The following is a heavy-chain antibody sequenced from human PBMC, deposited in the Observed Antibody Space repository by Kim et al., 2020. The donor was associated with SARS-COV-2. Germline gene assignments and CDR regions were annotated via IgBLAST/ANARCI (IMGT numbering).Heavy chain of an antibody. D-gene: IGHD6-13*01. CDR3: ARERGYRTAADPVLFQH. Sequence: SETLSLTCTVSGGSISSGGYYWSWIRQHPGKGLEWIGYIYYSGSTYYNPSLKSRVTISVDTSKNQFSLKLSSVTAADTAVYYCARERGYRTAADPVLFQHWGQGTLVTVSS. V-gene: IGHV4-31*03. CDR1: GGSISSGGYY. CDR2: IYYSGST. J-gene: IGHJ1*01.